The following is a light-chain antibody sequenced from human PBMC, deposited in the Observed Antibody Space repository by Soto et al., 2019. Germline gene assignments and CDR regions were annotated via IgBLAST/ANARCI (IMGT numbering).Light chain of an antibody. Sequence: EIVLTQSSGTLSLSPGERVTLSCRANQSVSSNYLAWYQQKSGQAPRLLIYRASTRATGIPDRFSGSGSGTDFSLIISSREPEDSPVYYCQQYAASPLTFGGGTKLEIK. CDR3: QQYAASPLT. J-gene: IGKJ4*01. CDR2: RAS. V-gene: IGKV3-20*01. CDR1: QSVSSNY.